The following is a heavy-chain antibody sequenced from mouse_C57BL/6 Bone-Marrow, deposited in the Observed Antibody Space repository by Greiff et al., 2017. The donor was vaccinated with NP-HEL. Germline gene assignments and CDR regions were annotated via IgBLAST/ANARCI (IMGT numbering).Heavy chain of an antibody. CDR1: GYTFTSYW. CDR3: ARKDLTTVAPYYFDY. CDR2: IYPSDSET. J-gene: IGHJ2*01. V-gene: IGHV1-61*01. D-gene: IGHD1-1*01. Sequence: QVQLQQPGAELVRPGSSVKLSCKASGYTFTSYWMDWVKQRPGQGLEWIGNIYPSDSETHYNQKFKDKATLTVDKSSSTAYMQLSSLTSEDSAVYYCARKDLTTVAPYYFDYWGQGTTLTVSS.